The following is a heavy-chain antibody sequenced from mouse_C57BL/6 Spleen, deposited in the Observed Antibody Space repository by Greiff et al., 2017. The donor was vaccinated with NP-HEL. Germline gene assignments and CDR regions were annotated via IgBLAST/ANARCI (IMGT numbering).Heavy chain of an antibody. CDR2: INYDGSST. CDR1: GFTFSDYY. D-gene: IGHD1-1*01. V-gene: IGHV5-16*01. CDR3: ARGTTVVATDWYFDV. J-gene: IGHJ1*03. Sequence: EVQLVESEGGLVQPGSSMKLSCTASGFTFSDYYMAWVRQVPEKGLEWVANINYDGSSTYYLDSLKSRFIISRDNAKNILYLQMSSLKSEDTATDYGARGTTVVATDWYFDVWGTGTTLTVSS.